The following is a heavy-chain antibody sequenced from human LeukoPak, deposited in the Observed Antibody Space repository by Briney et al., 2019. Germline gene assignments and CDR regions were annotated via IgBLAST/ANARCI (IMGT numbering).Heavy chain of an antibody. J-gene: IGHJ4*02. CDR3: ARLEVATITY. CDR2: IYYSGST. D-gene: IGHD5-24*01. Sequence: SETLSLTCTVSGGSISSSSYYWGWIRQPPGKGLEWIGSIYYSGSTYYNPSLKSRVTISVDTSKNQFSLKLSSVTAADTAVYYCARLEVATITYWGLGTLVTVSS. V-gene: IGHV4-39*01. CDR1: GGSISSSSYY.